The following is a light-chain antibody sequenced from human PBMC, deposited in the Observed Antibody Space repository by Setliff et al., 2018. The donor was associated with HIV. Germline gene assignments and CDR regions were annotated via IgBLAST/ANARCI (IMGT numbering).Light chain of an antibody. CDR2: EVS. V-gene: IGLV2-14*01. Sequence: QSALTQPASVSGSPGQSIIISCTGTSNDVGDNNYVSWYQQHPGKAPKFIIYEVSIRPSGVSTRFSGSKSGNTASLTISGLQAEDEADCYCISYTVNNSPLYVLGSGTKVTVL. J-gene: IGLJ1*01. CDR1: SNDVGDNNY. CDR3: ISYTVNNSPLYV.